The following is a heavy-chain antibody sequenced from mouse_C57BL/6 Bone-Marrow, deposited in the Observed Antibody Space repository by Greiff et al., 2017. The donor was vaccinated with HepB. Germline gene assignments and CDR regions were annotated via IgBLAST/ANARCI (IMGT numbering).Heavy chain of an antibody. CDR2: INPSSGYT. J-gene: IGHJ3*01. V-gene: IGHV1-4*01. CDR1: GYTFTSYT. D-gene: IGHD1-1*01. Sequence: QVQLQQSGAELARPGASVKMSCKASGYTFTSYTMHWVKQRPGQGLEWIGYINPSSGYTKYNQKFKDKATLTADKSSSTAYMQLCSLTSEDSAVYYCASIYYYFFGVFAYWGQGTLVTVSA. CDR3: ASIYYYFFGVFAY.